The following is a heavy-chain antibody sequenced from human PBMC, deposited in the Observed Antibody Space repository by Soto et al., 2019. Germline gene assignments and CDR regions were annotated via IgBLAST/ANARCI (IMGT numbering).Heavy chain of an antibody. V-gene: IGHV5-51*01. CDR1: GYSFSSYW. CDR3: ARDYDYALDY. D-gene: IGHD3-16*01. Sequence: PGESLKISCNGSGYSFSSYWIGWVRQMPGKGLEWMGFIYPGDSEARYSPSLQGQVTISVDKSISTAYLQWSSLKASDTAIYYCARDYDYALDYWGQGTLVTVSS. CDR2: IYPGDSEA. J-gene: IGHJ4*02.